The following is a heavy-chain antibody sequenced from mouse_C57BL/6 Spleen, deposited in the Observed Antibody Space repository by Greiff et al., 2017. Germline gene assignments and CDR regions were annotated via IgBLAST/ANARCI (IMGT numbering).Heavy chain of an antibody. V-gene: IGHV1-69*01. D-gene: IGHD4-1*01. J-gene: IGHJ4*01. Sequence: QVQLQQPGAELVMPGASVKLSCKASGYTFTSYWMHWVKQRPGQGLEWIGEIDPSDSYTNYNQKFKGKSTLTVDKSSSTAYMQLSSLTSEDSAVYYCASRGYLTEDYWGQGTSVTVSS. CDR2: IDPSDSYT. CDR3: ASRGYLTEDY. CDR1: GYTFTSYW.